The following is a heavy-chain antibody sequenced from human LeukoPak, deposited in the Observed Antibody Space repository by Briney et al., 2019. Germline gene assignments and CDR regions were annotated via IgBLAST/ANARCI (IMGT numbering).Heavy chain of an antibody. Sequence: GGSLRLSCAASGFTFSSYAMSWVRQAPGKGLEWVSAISGSGGSTYYADSVKGRFTISRDNSKNTLYLQMNSLSAEDTAVYYCAKGKYYDSSGYYPEIGIDYWGQGTLVTVSS. CDR1: GFTFSSYA. J-gene: IGHJ4*02. D-gene: IGHD3-22*01. CDR3: AKGKYYDSSGYYPEIGIDY. CDR2: ISGSGGST. V-gene: IGHV3-23*01.